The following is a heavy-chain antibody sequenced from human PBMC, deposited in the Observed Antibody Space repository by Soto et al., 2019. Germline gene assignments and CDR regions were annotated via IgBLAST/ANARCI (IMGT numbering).Heavy chain of an antibody. Sequence: RGSLRVSCAASVFTFSTYSMNWVRQARGKGLEWVSSISSSSSYIYYADSVKGRFTISRDNAENSLFLQMNSLRAEDTAVYYCARALLLGSPHAFDIWGQGTMVTVSS. V-gene: IGHV3-21*01. CDR3: ARALLLGSPHAFDI. D-gene: IGHD3-22*01. CDR2: ISSSSSYI. J-gene: IGHJ3*02. CDR1: VFTFSTYS.